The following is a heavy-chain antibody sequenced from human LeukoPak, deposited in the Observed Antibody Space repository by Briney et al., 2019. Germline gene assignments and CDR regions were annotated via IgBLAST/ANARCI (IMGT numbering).Heavy chain of an antibody. CDR2: IKSKTDGGTT. Sequence: GGSLRLSCAASGFTFSSYAMSWVRQAPGKGLEWVGRIKSKTDGGTTDYAAPVKGRFTISRDDSKNTLYLQMNSLKTEDTAVYYCTTITYSSGHYWYFDLWGRGTLVTVSS. J-gene: IGHJ2*01. CDR1: GFTFSSYA. V-gene: IGHV3-15*01. CDR3: TTITYSSGHYWYFDL. D-gene: IGHD6-19*01.